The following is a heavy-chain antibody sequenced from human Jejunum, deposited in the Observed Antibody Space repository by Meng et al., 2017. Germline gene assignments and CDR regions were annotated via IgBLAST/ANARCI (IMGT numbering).Heavy chain of an antibody. CDR3: ARVADDRSGYYFEY. CDR2: ISYSGST. V-gene: IGHV4-39*07. Sequence: SETLSLPCSVSGASISSSGYYWGWIRQPPGRGLAWIGTISYSGSTNYNPSLRSRVTISVDTSKNQFSLKLSSVTDADTAVYYCARVADDRSGYYFEYWGQGALVTVSS. D-gene: IGHD3-22*01. J-gene: IGHJ4*02. CDR1: GASISSSGYY.